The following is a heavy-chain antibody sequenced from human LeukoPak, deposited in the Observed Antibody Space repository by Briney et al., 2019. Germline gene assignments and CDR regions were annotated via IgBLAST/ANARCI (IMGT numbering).Heavy chain of an antibody. CDR2: ISSSGSTI. J-gene: IGHJ6*03. CDR1: GFTFSSYE. Sequence: PGGSLRLSCAASGFTFSSYEMNWVRQAPGKGLEWVSYISSSGSTIYYADSVKGRFTISRDNAKNSLYLQMNSLRAEDTAVYYCARDRVAGVYYYYYMDVWGKGTTVTVPS. V-gene: IGHV3-48*03. D-gene: IGHD6-19*01. CDR3: ARDRVAGVYYYYYMDV.